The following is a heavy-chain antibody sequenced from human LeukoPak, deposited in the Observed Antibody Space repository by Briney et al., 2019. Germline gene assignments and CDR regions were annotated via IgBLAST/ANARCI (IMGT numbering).Heavy chain of an antibody. V-gene: IGHV1-69*04. CDR3: AREMSSSWYVWIDP. D-gene: IGHD6-13*01. CDR2: IIPILGIA. Sequence: ASVKVSCKASGGTFSSYAISWVRQAPGQGLEWMGRIIPILGIANYAQKFQGRVTITADKSTSTAYMELSSLRSEDTAVYYCAREMSSSWYVWIDPWGQGTLVTVSS. CDR1: GGTFSSYA. J-gene: IGHJ5*02.